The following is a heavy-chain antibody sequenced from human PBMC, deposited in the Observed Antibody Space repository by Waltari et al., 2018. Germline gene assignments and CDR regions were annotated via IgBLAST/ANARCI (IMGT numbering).Heavy chain of an antibody. J-gene: IGHJ4*02. V-gene: IGHV3-48*03. Sequence: EVQLVQSGGGLLQPGGSVRLSCAASGFTFSNYAMNWVRQAPGKGLEWISHISTSGTSIYYPDSVRGRFTISRDNTKNSLYLQMNSLRAEDTAVYYCMSSLISGTTLWGQGTLVTVSS. CDR1: GFTFSNYA. D-gene: IGHD1-20*01. CDR2: ISTSGTSI. CDR3: MSSLISGTTL.